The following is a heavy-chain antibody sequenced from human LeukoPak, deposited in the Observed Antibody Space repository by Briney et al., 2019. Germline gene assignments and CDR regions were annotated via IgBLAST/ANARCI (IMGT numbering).Heavy chain of an antibody. Sequence: GGSLRLSCAASGFTFSDYYMSWIRQAPGKGLEWVSYISSSSYTNYADSVKGRFTISRDNAKNSLYLQMNSLRAEDTAVYYCAREGIAYYDFWSGYYRGDYYGMDVWGQGTTVTVSS. CDR1: GFTFSDYY. V-gene: IGHV3-11*06. CDR3: AREGIAYYDFWSGYYRGDYYGMDV. D-gene: IGHD3-3*01. CDR2: ISSSSYT. J-gene: IGHJ6*02.